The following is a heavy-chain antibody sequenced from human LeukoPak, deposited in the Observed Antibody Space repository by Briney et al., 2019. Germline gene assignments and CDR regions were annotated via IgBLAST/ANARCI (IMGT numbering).Heavy chain of an antibody. D-gene: IGHD2-2*01. J-gene: IGHJ5*02. CDR2: IYHSGST. CDR1: GGSISSGGYY. V-gene: IGHV4-30-2*01. Sequence: PSQTLSLTCTVSGGSISSGGYYWSWIRQPPGKGLEWIGYIYHSGSTYYNPSLKSRVTISVDRSKNQFSLKLSSVTAADTAVYYCARDWRYCSSTSCSRFDPWGQGTLVTVSS. CDR3: ARDWRYCSSTSCSRFDP.